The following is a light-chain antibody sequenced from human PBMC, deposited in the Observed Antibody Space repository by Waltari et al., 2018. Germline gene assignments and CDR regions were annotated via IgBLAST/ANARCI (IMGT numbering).Light chain of an antibody. V-gene: IGKV3-15*01. J-gene: IGKJ2*01. Sequence: EIVMTQPPATLSVSPGEGATLSCRASQSVTSLAWYQQKPGQAPRLLIYGASTRATGITARFSGSGSGTEFTLTISSLQSEDLAVYYCQQYNKGLDTFGQGTKLEIK. CDR1: QSVTS. CDR2: GAS. CDR3: QQYNKGLDT.